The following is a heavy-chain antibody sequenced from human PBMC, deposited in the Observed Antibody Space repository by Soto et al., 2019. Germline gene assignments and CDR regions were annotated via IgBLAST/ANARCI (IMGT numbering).Heavy chain of an antibody. V-gene: IGHV1-69*18. J-gene: IGHJ4*02. CDR1: GVTFSSYA. D-gene: IGHD3-10*01. CDR3: AKDGSWDGGGCES. Sequence: QVQLVQSGAELKKPGSSVKVSCSASGVTFSSYAFTWVRQAPGQGLEWMGNIIPVFRTSNYAQGFQGRLTIRADESTNTIYMELSSLGSEDTAVYFCAKDGSWDGGGCESWGQGTLVIVSS. CDR2: IIPVFRTS.